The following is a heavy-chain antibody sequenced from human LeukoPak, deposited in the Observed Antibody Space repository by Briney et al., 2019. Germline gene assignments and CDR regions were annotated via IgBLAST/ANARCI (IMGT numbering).Heavy chain of an antibody. J-gene: IGHJ4*02. CDR3: ARAGSNWNYVY. CDR2: IKQDGSEK. V-gene: IGHV3-7*01. CDR1: GFTFRGFL. D-gene: IGHD1-7*01. Sequence: GGSLRLSCAASGFTFRGFLMSWVRQTPGKGLEWVADIKQDGSEKYYADSVKGRFTISRDNTKNSLSLQMNSLRAEDTAVYYCARAGSNWNYVYWGQGTLVTVSS.